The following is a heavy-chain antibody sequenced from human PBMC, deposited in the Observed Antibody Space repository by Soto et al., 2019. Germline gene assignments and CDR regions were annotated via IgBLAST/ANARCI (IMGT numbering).Heavy chain of an antibody. J-gene: IGHJ4*02. CDR1: GGSISSSSYY. CDR2: IYYSGST. CDR3: ASLEMATIAIDY. V-gene: IGHV4-39*01. Sequence: SETLSLTCTVSGGSISSSSYYWGWIRQPPGKGLEWIGSIYYSGSTYYNPSLKSRVTISVDTSKNQFSLKLSSVTAADTAVYYCASLEMATIAIDYWGQGTLVTV. D-gene: IGHD5-12*01.